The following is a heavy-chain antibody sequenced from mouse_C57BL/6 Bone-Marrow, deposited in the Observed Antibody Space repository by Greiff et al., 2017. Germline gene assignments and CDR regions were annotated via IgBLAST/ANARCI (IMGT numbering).Heavy chain of an antibody. J-gene: IGHJ2*01. Sequence: VQVVESGAELARPGASVKLSCKASGYTFTSYGISWVKQRTGQGLEWIGEIYPRSGNTYYNEKFKGKATLTADKSSSTAYMELRSLTSEDSAVXFCARLGGYFYFDYWGQGTTLTVSS. CDR2: IYPRSGNT. CDR1: GYTFTSYG. CDR3: ARLGGYFYFDY. V-gene: IGHV1-81*01. D-gene: IGHD2-3*01.